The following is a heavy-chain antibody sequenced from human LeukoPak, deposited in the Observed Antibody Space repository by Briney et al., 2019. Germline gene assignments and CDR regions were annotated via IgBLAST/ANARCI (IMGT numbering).Heavy chain of an antibody. V-gene: IGHV1-69*13. Sequence: ASVKVSCKASGGTFSSYAISWVRQAPGQGLEWMGGIIPIFGTANYAQKFQGRVTITADESTSTAYMELSSLRSEDTAVYYCASGIPEHTGGENWSDPWGQGTLVTVSS. J-gene: IGHJ5*02. CDR2: IIPIFGTA. CDR3: ASGIPEHTGGENWSDP. D-gene: IGHD2-2*01. CDR1: GGTFSSYA.